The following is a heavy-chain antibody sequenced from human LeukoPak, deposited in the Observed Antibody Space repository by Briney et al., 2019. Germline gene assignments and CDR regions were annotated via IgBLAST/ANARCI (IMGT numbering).Heavy chain of an antibody. Sequence: GESLKISCKGSGYNFARHWIGWVRQMPGRGLEWMGVIFPGDSDTRYSPSFQGQVTISADKSFSTAYLQWSSLKASDPAMYYCARRIPLSRGYGSWGQGTLVTVSS. V-gene: IGHV5-51*01. D-gene: IGHD5-12*01. CDR3: ARRIPLSRGYGS. J-gene: IGHJ5*02. CDR2: IFPGDSDT. CDR1: GYNFARHW.